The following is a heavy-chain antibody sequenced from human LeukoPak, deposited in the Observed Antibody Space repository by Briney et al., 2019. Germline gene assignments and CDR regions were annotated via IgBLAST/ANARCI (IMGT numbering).Heavy chain of an antibody. CDR3: ARGATPMDYEYYYYYMDV. V-gene: IGHV1-2*02. Sequence: RASVKVSCKASGYTFTGYYMHWVRQAPGQGLEWMGWINPNSGGTNYAQKFQGRVTMTRDTSISTAYMELSRLRSDDTAVYYCARGATPMDYEYYYYYMDVWGKGTTVTVSS. CDR1: GYTFTGYY. D-gene: IGHD4-17*01. J-gene: IGHJ6*03. CDR2: INPNSGGT.